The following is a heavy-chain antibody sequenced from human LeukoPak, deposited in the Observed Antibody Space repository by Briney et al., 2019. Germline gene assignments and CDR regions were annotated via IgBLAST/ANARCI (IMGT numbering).Heavy chain of an antibody. CDR3: AKALREKRSGGIWGVIVSEWFDS. V-gene: IGHV4-59*01. D-gene: IGHD5/OR15-5a*01. CDR2: IDNSGTS. Sequence: SETLSLTCTFSGDSISPSYWTWVRQPPGKGLEWIGYIDNSGTSNYNPSLKSRVSMSADTSKNQLSLNLGSVTAADTAVYYCAKALREKRSGGIWGVIVSEWFDSWGPGTLVTVSS. J-gene: IGHJ5*01. CDR1: GDSISPSY.